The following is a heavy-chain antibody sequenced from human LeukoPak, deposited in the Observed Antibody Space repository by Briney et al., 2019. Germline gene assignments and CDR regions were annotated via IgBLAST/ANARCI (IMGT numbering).Heavy chain of an antibody. J-gene: IGHJ4*02. Sequence: GGSLRLSCAASGFTFSSYAMSWVRQAPGKGLEWVSYISSSTTNMYYADSVKGRFTISRDNAKNSLYLQMNSLRAEDTAVYYCAREYSSSSGRSFDYWGQGTLVTVSS. D-gene: IGHD6-6*01. CDR3: AREYSSSSGRSFDY. CDR2: ISSSTTNM. V-gene: IGHV3-48*01. CDR1: GFTFSSYA.